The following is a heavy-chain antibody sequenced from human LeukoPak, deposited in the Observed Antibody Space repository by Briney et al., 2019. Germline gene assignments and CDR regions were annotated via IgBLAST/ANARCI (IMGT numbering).Heavy chain of an antibody. Sequence: GGSLRLSCAASGFTFSTYAMSWVRQAPGKGLGWVSSISESGSRTYYADSAKGRFTISRDNSENTLNLHMNSLRADDTAVYYCAKAETTAWTAVDYWGQGTLVTVSS. J-gene: IGHJ4*02. D-gene: IGHD4-11*01. CDR2: ISESGSRT. CDR1: GFTFSTYA. CDR3: AKAETTAWTAVDY. V-gene: IGHV3-23*01.